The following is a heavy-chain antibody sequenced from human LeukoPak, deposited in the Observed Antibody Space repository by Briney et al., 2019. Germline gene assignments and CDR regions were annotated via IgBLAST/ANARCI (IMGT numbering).Heavy chain of an antibody. J-gene: IGHJ4*02. Sequence: GGSLRLSCAASGFTVSSNYMSWVRQAPGKGLEWVSVIYSGGSTYFADSVKGRFTISRDNSKNTLYLQMNSLRAEDTAVYYCARMYYGFWSGYYLDYWGQGTLVTVSS. CDR1: GFTVSSNY. CDR3: ARMYYGFWSGYYLDY. V-gene: IGHV3-53*01. D-gene: IGHD3-3*01. CDR2: IYSGGST.